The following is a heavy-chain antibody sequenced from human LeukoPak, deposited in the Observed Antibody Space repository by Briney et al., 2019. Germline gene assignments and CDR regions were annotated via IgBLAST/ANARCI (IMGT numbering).Heavy chain of an antibody. CDR1: GGSFSGYY. V-gene: IGHV4-34*01. D-gene: IGHD2-2*01. CDR3: ARGVGIVVVPAARRHFDY. CDR2: INHSGST. Sequence: PSETLSLTCAVYGGSFSGYYWSWIRQPPGKGLEWIREINHSGSTNYNPSLKSRVTISVDTSKNQFSLKLSSVTAADTAVYYCARGVGIVVVPAARRHFDYWGQGTLVTVSS. J-gene: IGHJ4*02.